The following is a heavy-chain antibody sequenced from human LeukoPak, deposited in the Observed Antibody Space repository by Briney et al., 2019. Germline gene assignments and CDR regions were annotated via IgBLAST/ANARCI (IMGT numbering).Heavy chain of an antibody. CDR2: IRSKANSYAT. D-gene: IGHD3-9*01. J-gene: IGHJ6*03. CDR1: GLTFQRYG. V-gene: IGHV3-73*01. Sequence: PGGSLRLSCEASGLTFQRYGVSWVRQASGKGLEWVGRIRSKANSYATAYAASVKGRFTISRDDSKNTAYLQMNSLKTEDTAVYYCTTSRDILTGYYPLTGYYYYMDVWGKGTTVTVSS. CDR3: TTSRDILTGYYPLTGYYYYMDV.